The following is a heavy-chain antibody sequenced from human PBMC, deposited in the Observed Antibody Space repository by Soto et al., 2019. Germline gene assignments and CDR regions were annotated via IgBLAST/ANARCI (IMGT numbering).Heavy chain of an antibody. D-gene: IGHD2-2*01. CDR1: GYTFTSYG. V-gene: IGHV1-18*01. Sequence: VASVKVSCKASGYTFTSYGISWVRQAPGQGLEWMGWISAYNGNTNYAQKLQGRVTMTTDTSTSTAYMELRSLRSDDTAVYYCARDWAGIGVVVPAAMGGWFDPWGQGTLVTVSS. J-gene: IGHJ5*02. CDR2: ISAYNGNT. CDR3: ARDWAGIGVVVPAAMGGWFDP.